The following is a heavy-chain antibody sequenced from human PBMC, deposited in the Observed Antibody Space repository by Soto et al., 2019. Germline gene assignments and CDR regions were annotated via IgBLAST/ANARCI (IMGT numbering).Heavy chain of an antibody. V-gene: IGHV4-39*01. CDR1: GGSISSSSYY. D-gene: IGHD3-9*01. CDR2: IYYSGST. Sequence: SETLSLTCTVSGGSISSSSYYWGWIRQPPGKGLEWIGSIYYSGSTYYNPSLKSRVTISVDTSKNQFSLKLSSVTAADTAVYYCARHDDWLPRYYFDYWGQGTLVTVS. CDR3: ARHDDWLPRYYFDY. J-gene: IGHJ4*02.